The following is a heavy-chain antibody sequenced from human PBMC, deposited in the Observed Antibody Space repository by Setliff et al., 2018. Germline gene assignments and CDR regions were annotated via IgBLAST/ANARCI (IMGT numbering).Heavy chain of an antibody. CDR2: ISSSSSYI. V-gene: IGHV3-21*01. CDR3: AREQQLVLDPTFDY. D-gene: IGHD6-13*01. Sequence: PGGSLRLSCAASGFTFSSYSMNWVRQAPGKGLEWVSSISSSSSYIYYADSVKGRFTISRDNAKNSLYLQMNSLRAEGTAVYYCAREQQLVLDPTFDYWGQGTLVTVSS. J-gene: IGHJ4*02. CDR1: GFTFSSYS.